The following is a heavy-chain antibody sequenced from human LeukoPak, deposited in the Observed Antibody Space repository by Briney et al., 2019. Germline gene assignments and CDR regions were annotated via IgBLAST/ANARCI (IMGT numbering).Heavy chain of an antibody. CDR2: SSGSGGST. V-gene: IGHV3-23*01. CDR3: SKAVEAAGLGVFDY. CDR1: GFTLSSYA. Sequence: GGSPRLSCAASGFTLSSYAMSWVRQAPGKGLEWVSASSGSGGSTYYADSVKGRFSISRDNSKNTLYLQMNSLRAEDTAVYYCSKAVEAAGLGVFDYWAREPWSPSPQ. J-gene: IGHJ4*02. D-gene: IGHD6-13*01.